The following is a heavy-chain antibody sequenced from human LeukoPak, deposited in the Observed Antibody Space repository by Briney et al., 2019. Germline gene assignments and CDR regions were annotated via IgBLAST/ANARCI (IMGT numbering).Heavy chain of an antibody. Sequence: SETLSLTCAVYGGSFSSYYWSWIRQPAGTALERIGRIYTSGTITYNPSLKSRVTISVDTSKNQFSLKLTSVTAADTAVYYCARFSVSQAWFGPWGQGALVTVSS. V-gene: IGHV4-59*10. CDR1: GGSFSSYY. J-gene: IGHJ5*02. CDR3: ARFSVSQAWFGP. CDR2: IYTSGTI. D-gene: IGHD1-14*01.